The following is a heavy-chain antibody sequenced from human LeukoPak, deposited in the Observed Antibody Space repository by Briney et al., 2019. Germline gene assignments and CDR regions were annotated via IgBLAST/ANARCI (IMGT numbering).Heavy chain of an antibody. J-gene: IGHJ4*02. D-gene: IGHD3-22*01. CDR1: GGPISSYY. CDR2: IYYSGST. V-gene: IGHV4-59*01. CDR3: ARVSYDSSGIDY. Sequence: SETLSLTCTVSGGPISSYYWSWIRQPPGKGLEWIGYIYYSGSTNYNPSLKSRVTISVDTSKNQFSLKLSSVTAADTAVYYCARVSYDSSGIDYWGQGTLVTVSS.